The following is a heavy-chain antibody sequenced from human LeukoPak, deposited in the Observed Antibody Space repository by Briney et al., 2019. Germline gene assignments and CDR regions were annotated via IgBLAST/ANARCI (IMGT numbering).Heavy chain of an antibody. CDR2: INHSGST. CDR3: ARVGEVSVMGVDFWSGYLDY. J-gene: IGHJ4*02. V-gene: IGHV4-34*01. D-gene: IGHD3-3*01. CDR1: GGSFSGYY. Sequence: SETLSLTCAVYGGSFSGYYWSWIRQPPGKGLEWIGEINHSGSTNYNPSLKSRVTISVDTSKNQLSLKLSSVTAADTAVYYCARVGEVSVMGVDFWSGYLDYWGQGTLVTVSS.